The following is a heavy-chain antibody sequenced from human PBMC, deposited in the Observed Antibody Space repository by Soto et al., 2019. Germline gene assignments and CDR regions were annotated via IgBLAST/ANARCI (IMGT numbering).Heavy chain of an antibody. D-gene: IGHD2-15*01. Sequence: EVQLMESGGGLVQPGGSLRLSCAASGFTFSSYWMHWVRQAPGKGLVWVSRINSDGSSTSYADSAKGRFTISKDNAKNTLYLQMNSLRAEDTAVYYCVRTSLVVAAATREDYWGQGTLVTVSS. V-gene: IGHV3-74*01. J-gene: IGHJ4*02. CDR1: GFTFSSYW. CDR2: INSDGSST. CDR3: VRTSLVVAAATREDY.